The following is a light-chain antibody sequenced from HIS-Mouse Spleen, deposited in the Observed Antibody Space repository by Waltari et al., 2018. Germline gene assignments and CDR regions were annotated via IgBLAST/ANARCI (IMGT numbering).Light chain of an antibody. J-gene: IGLJ2*01. V-gene: IGLV1-47*01. CDR3: AAWDDSLSGV. Sequence: QSVLPQPPSASGTPGQRVTISCSGSSPNIGSHYVYWYQQLPGTAPKLLIYRNNQRPSGVPDRFSGSKSGTSASLAISGLRSEDEADYYCAAWDDSLSGVFGGGTKLTVL. CDR2: RNN. CDR1: SPNIGSHY.